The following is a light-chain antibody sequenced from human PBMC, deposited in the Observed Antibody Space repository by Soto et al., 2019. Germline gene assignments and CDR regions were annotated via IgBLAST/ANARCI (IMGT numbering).Light chain of an antibody. CDR2: DAS. Sequence: EIVLTQSPATLSLSPGERATLSCRASQSVSSHLAWYQQKVGQAPRLLIYDASNRATGIPARFSGSGSGTDFTLTISSREPEDFAVYYCQQRSNWPLTFGGGTKVEIK. V-gene: IGKV3-11*01. J-gene: IGKJ4*01. CDR3: QQRSNWPLT. CDR1: QSVSSH.